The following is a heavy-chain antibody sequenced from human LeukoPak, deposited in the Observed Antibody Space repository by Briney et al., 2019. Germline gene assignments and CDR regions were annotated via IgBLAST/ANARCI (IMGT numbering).Heavy chain of an antibody. CDR3: ARGQWELLFDY. CDR1: GFTVSSNY. Sequence: GGSLRLSCAASGFTVSSNYMSWVRQAPGKGLEWVSVIYSGGSTYYADSMKGRFTISRHNSKNTLYLQMNSLRAEDTAVYYCARGQWELLFDYWGQGTLVTVSS. CDR2: IYSGGST. V-gene: IGHV3-53*04. J-gene: IGHJ4*02. D-gene: IGHD1-26*01.